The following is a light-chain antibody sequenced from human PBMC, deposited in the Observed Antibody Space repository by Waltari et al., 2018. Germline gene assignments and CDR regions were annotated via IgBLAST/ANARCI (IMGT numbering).Light chain of an antibody. CDR3: QTWGSGIVT. J-gene: IGLJ2*01. CDR2: LNSDGSH. CDR1: TGHSDFA. Sequence: QPVLTQSPSASASLGASVKLTCTLSTGHSDFAIAWHQQQPERGPRYLMKLNSDGSHTKGDEIPDRFSGSSSGAERYLTTSSLQSEDEAAYYWQTWGSGIVTFGGGTQLTVL. V-gene: IGLV4-69*01.